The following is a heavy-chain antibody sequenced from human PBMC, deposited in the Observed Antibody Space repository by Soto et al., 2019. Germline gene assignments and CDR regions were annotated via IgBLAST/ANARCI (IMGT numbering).Heavy chain of an antibody. CDR3: ASDRSSGWDQGYGMDV. CDR2: IYYSGST. D-gene: IGHD6-19*01. V-gene: IGHV4-59*01. Sequence: SKTLSLTYTDAGGSISTYYWSWIRQPPRKGLEWIGYIYYSGSTSYNPSLKSRVTISVDTTKNQFSLKLRSVTAADTAVYYCASDRSSGWDQGYGMDVWGQGTTVTVSS. J-gene: IGHJ6*02. CDR1: GGSISTYY.